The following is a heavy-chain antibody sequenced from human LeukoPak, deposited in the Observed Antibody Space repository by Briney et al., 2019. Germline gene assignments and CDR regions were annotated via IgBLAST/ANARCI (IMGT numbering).Heavy chain of an antibody. D-gene: IGHD2-2*01. Sequence: PSETLSLTCTVSGGSISSGSYYWSWIRQPAGKGLEWIGRIYTSGSTNYNPSLKSRVTISVDTSKNQFSLKLSSVTAADTAVYYCARGGYCSSTSCYLGMNYWGQGTLVTVSS. CDR3: ARGGYCSSTSCYLGMNY. CDR2: IYTSGST. CDR1: GGSISSGSYY. J-gene: IGHJ4*02. V-gene: IGHV4-61*02.